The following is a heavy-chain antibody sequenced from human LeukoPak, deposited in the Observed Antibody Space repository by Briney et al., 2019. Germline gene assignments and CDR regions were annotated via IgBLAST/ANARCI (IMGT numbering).Heavy chain of an antibody. Sequence: ASVKVSCKASGYTLTSYGISWVRQAPGQGLEWMGWISGYNGNTNYEQEVQGRVTMTTDTSTSTAYMELRSLRSDDTAVYYCARDRSGSPLDYWGQGTLVTVSS. CDR2: ISGYNGNT. V-gene: IGHV1-18*01. CDR3: ARDRSGSPLDY. D-gene: IGHD1-26*01. CDR1: GYTLTSYG. J-gene: IGHJ4*02.